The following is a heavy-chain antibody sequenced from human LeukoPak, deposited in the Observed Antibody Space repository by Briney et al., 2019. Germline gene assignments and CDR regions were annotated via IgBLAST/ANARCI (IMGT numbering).Heavy chain of an antibody. V-gene: IGHV4-38-2*02. D-gene: IGHD3-3*01. CDR1: GYSISSGYY. Sequence: KPSETLSLTCTVSGYSISSGYYWGWIRQPPGKGLEWIGSIYHSGSTYYNPSLKSRVTISVDTSKNQFSLKLSSVTAADTAVYYCARDFGFWSGYSSFDYWGQGTLVTVSS. CDR2: IYHSGST. CDR3: ARDFGFWSGYSSFDY. J-gene: IGHJ4*02.